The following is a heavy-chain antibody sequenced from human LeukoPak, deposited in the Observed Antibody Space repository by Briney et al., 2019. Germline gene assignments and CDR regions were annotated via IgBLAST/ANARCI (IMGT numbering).Heavy chain of an antibody. V-gene: IGHV4-34*01. Sequence: KPSETLSLTCAVYGGSFSGYYWSWIRQPPGKGLEWIGEINHSGSTNYNPSLKSRVTISVDTSKNQFSLKLSSVTAADTAVYYCARAPGIAAVRRWCFDLWGRGTLVTVSS. CDR3: ARAPGIAAVRRWCFDL. CDR1: GGSFSGYY. CDR2: INHSGST. J-gene: IGHJ2*01. D-gene: IGHD6-13*01.